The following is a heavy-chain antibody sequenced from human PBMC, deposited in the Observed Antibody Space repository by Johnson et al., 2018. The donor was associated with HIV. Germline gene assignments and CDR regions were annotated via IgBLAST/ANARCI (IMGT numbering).Heavy chain of an antibody. V-gene: IGHV3-30*04. J-gene: IGHJ3*02. Sequence: QVQLVESGGGVVQPGRSLRLSCAASGFTFGSYAMHWVRQAPGKGLEWVALISFDGGTKYYADSVKGRFIISRDDSKNTLYLQMNSLRAEDTAVYYCARVQWLILDAFDIWGQGTMVTVSS. CDR3: ARVQWLILDAFDI. CDR1: GFTFGSYA. D-gene: IGHD6-19*01. CDR2: ISFDGGTK.